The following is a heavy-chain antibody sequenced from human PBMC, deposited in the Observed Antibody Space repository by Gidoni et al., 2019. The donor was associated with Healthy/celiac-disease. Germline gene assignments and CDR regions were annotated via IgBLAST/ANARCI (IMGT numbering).Heavy chain of an antibody. V-gene: IGHV3-30-3*01. D-gene: IGHD1-7*01. CDR1: GFTFSSYA. CDR3: ARENYDGAFDI. Sequence: QVQLVESGGGVVQPGRSLRLSCAASGFTFSSYAMHCVRQAPGKGLEWVAVITYDGSNKYYADSVKGRFTISRDNSKNTLYLQMNSLRAEDTAVYYCARENYDGAFDIWGQGTMVTVSS. J-gene: IGHJ3*02. CDR2: ITYDGSNK.